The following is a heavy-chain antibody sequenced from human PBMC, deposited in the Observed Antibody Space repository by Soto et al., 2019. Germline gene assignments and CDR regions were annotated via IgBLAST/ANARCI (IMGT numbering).Heavy chain of an antibody. V-gene: IGHV3-53*04. CDR3: ARDPSRGWYLAHYYGMDV. CDR2: IYSGGST. D-gene: IGHD6-19*01. Sequence: GGSLRLSCAASGFTVSSNYMSWVRQAPGKGLEGVSVIYSGGSTYYADSVKGRFTISRHNSKNTLYLQMNSLRAEDTAVYYCARDPSRGWYLAHYYGMDVWGQGTTVTVSS. J-gene: IGHJ6*02. CDR1: GFTVSSNY.